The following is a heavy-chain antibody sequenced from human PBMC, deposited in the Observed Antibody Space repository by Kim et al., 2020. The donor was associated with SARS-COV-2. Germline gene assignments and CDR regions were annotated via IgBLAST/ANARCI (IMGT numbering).Heavy chain of an antibody. J-gene: IGHJ4*02. D-gene: IGHD6-6*01. CDR2: T. Sequence: TNYSPSLKSRVTMSVDTSKNQFSLEVSSVTAADTAVYYCARGGSSSPEDYWGQGTLVTVSS. CDR3: ARGGSSSPEDY. V-gene: IGHV4-34*01.